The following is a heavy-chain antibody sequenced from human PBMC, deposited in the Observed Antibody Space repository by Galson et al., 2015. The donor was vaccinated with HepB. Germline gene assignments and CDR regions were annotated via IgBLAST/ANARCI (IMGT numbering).Heavy chain of an antibody. J-gene: IGHJ3*02. Sequence: SLRLSCAASGFTFSNAWMSWVRQAPGKGLEWVGRIKSKTDGGTTDYAAPVKGRFTISRDDSKNTLYLQMNSLKTEDTAVYYCTTDKFGDDTIFGVVIILAFDIWGQGTMVTVSS. CDR1: GFTFSNAW. D-gene: IGHD3-3*01. CDR3: TTDKFGDDTIFGVVIILAFDI. V-gene: IGHV3-15*01. CDR2: IKSKTDGGTT.